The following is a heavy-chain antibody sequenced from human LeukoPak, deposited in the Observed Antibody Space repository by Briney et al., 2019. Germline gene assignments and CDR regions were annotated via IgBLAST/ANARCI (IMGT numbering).Heavy chain of an antibody. CDR1: GFSVSGNY. V-gene: IGHV3-53*04. CDR3: ARWKMEGIVVDVFDI. D-gene: IGHD3-22*01. Sequence: GGSLRLSCAASGFSVSGNYMSWVRQAPGKGLEWVSAIYSGGATYYTDSVKGRFTMSRHTSKNTLDLQMNSLRAEDTAVYYCARWKMEGIVVDVFDIWGQGTRVTVSS. CDR2: IYSGGAT. J-gene: IGHJ3*02.